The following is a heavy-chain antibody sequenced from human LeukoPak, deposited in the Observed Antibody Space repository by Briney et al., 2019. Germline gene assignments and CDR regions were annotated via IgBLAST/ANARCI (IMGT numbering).Heavy chain of an antibody. J-gene: IGHJ4*02. CDR3: ARSFARDSYILTGYNIADY. CDR2: IIPIFGTA. V-gene: IGHV1-69*13. Sequence: GASVKVSCKASGGTFSSYAISWVRQAPGQGLEWMGGIIPIFGTANYAQKFQGRVTITADESTSTVYMELRSLRSDDTAMYYCARSFARDSYILTGYNIADYWGQGTLVTVSS. CDR1: GGTFSSYA. D-gene: IGHD3-9*01.